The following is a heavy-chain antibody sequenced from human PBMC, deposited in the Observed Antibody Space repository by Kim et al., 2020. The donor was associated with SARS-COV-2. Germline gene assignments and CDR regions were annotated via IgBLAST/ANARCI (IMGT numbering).Heavy chain of an antibody. CDR1: GGTFSSYA. CDR3: AREDENWNDVRYYGMDV. V-gene: IGHV1-69*13. CDR2: IIPIFGTA. D-gene: IGHD1-1*01. Sequence: SVKVSCKASGGTFSSYAISWVRQAPGQGLEWMGGIIPIFGTANYAQKFQGRVTITADESTSTAYMELSSLRSEDTAVYYCAREDENWNDVRYYGMDVWGQGTTVTVSS. J-gene: IGHJ6*02.